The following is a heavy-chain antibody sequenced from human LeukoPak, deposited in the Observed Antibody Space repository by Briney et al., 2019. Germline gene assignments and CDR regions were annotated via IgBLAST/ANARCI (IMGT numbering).Heavy chain of an antibody. Sequence: ASVKVSCKASRYTFTSYGISWVRQAPGQGLEWMGWISAYNGNTKYSQKFQGRVTITRDTSASTAYMELSSLRSEDTAVYYCAGVLLWFGELLPPDYWGQGTLVTVSS. V-gene: IGHV1-18*01. CDR1: RYTFTSYG. CDR2: ISAYNGNT. CDR3: AGVLLWFGELLPPDY. J-gene: IGHJ4*02. D-gene: IGHD3-10*01.